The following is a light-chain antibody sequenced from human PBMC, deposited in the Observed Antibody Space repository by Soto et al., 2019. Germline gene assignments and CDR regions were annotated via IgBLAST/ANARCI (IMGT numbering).Light chain of an antibody. CDR1: QDVGIN. Sequence: LMTQSPAILSVSPGERVTLSCRASQDVGINLAWYQQKPGHAPRLVVYGASTRATAFPARFSGSWSGTYFTLTISLLPSDHLAFYYYHHYNYSPGTFGQGTKLEIK. J-gene: IGKJ2*02. CDR3: HHYNYSPGT. V-gene: IGKV3-15*01. CDR2: GAS.